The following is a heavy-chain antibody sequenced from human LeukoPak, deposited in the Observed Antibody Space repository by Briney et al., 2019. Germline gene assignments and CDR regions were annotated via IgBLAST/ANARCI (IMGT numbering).Heavy chain of an antibody. Sequence: GGSLRLSCAASGFTFTNYWMSRVRQAPGKGLEWVANIKPDGSEKYYVDSVKGRFTISRDNAKNSLYLQMNSLRAEGTAVYYCARDYYYGSGSYLKWGQGTLVTVSS. CDR3: ARDYYYGSGSYLK. V-gene: IGHV3-7*01. D-gene: IGHD3-10*01. CDR2: IKPDGSEK. J-gene: IGHJ4*02. CDR1: GFTFTNYW.